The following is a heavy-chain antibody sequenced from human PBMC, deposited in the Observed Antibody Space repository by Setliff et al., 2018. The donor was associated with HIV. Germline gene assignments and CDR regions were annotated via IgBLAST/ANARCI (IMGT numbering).Heavy chain of an antibody. D-gene: IGHD4-17*01. CDR1: GYTFTNFY. V-gene: IGHV1-46*01. CDR3: ARGQASNDYGVSF. CDR2: INPGGGNT. J-gene: IGHJ3*01. Sequence: ASVKVSCKASGYTFTNFYMHWVRQAPGQGLEWMGTINPGGGNTRYAQRFQGRVSMTRDKSTSTVYMELSSLRSEDTAVYYCARGQASNDYGVSFWGQGTMVTVSS.